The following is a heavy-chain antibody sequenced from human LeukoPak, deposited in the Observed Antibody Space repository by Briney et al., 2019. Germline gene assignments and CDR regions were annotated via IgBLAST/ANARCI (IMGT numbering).Heavy chain of an antibody. Sequence: GRSLRLSCAASGFTFSSYAMHWVRQAPAKGLGWVAVISYDGSNKYYADSVKGRFTISRDNSKNTLYLQMNSLRAEDTAVYYCARESLEWLLSADYWGQGTPVTVSS. CDR2: ISYDGSNK. CDR3: ARESLEWLLSADY. CDR1: GFTFSSYA. V-gene: IGHV3-30-3*01. D-gene: IGHD3-3*01. J-gene: IGHJ4*02.